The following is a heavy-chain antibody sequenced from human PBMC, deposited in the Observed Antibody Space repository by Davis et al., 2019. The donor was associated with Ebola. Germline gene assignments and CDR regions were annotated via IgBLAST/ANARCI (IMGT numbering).Heavy chain of an antibody. CDR1: GFTFSSYW. CDR2: IKQDGSEK. Sequence: GESLKISCAASGFTFSSYWMSWVRQAPGKGLEWVANIKQDGSEKYYVDSVKGRFTISRDNAKNSLYLQMNSLRAEDTAVYYCARVITFGGVIVPYFDYWGQGTLATVSS. D-gene: IGHD3-16*02. CDR3: ARVITFGGVIVPYFDY. J-gene: IGHJ4*02. V-gene: IGHV3-7*04.